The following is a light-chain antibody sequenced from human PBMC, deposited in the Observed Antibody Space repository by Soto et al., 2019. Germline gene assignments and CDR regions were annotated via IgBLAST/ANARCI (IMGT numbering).Light chain of an antibody. Sequence: QSVSESPGKTVTISCTGSSGSVSSNYVQWYQKRPGRAPTTVIYEDSRRPSGVPERFSGSKSGTSASLAITGLQAEDEADYYCQSYDSSLSGTVVFGGGTKLTVL. CDR3: QSYDSSLSGTVV. J-gene: IGLJ2*01. CDR2: EDS. CDR1: SGSVSSNY. V-gene: IGLV6-57*02.